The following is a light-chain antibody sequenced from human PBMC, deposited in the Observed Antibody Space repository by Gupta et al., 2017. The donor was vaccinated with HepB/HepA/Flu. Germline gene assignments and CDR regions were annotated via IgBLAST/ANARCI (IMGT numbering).Light chain of an antibody. CDR3: QQSYSIPWT. J-gene: IGKJ1*01. CDR2: AAS. CDR1: QTISNF. Sequence: DIQMTQPPSSLSASVGDRVTITCRASQTISNFLNWYQQKPGKAPKLLIHAASNLQSGVPSRFSGSGSETDFTLSISSLQPEDFETYYCQQSYSIPWTFGQGTKVEIK. V-gene: IGKV1-39*01.